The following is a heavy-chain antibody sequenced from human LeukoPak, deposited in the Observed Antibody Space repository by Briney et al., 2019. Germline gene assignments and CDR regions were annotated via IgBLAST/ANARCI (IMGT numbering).Heavy chain of an antibody. CDR3: ARGLLWFGESEDY. Sequence: GGSLRLSCAASGFTFSSYWMSWVRQAPGKGLKWVANIKQDGSEKYYVDSVKGRFTISRDNAKNSLYLQMNSLRAEDTAVYYCARGLLWFGESEDYWGQGTLVTVSS. J-gene: IGHJ4*02. CDR1: GFTFSSYW. V-gene: IGHV3-7*01. CDR2: IKQDGSEK. D-gene: IGHD3-10*01.